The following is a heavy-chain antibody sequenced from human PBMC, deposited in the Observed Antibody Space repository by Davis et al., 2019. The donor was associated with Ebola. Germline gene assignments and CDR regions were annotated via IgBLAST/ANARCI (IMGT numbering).Heavy chain of an antibody. D-gene: IGHD3-22*01. CDR1: GGSFSGYY. CDR2: INHSGST. J-gene: IGHJ5*02. CDR3: ARAPYYYDSSGYYNNNWFDP. V-gene: IGHV4-34*01. Sequence: MPSETLSLTCAVYGGSFSGYYWSWIRQPPGKGLEWIGEINHSGSTNYNPSLKSRVTISVDTSKNQFSLKLGAVTAADTAVYYCARAPYYYDSSGYYNNNWFDPWGQGTLVTVSS.